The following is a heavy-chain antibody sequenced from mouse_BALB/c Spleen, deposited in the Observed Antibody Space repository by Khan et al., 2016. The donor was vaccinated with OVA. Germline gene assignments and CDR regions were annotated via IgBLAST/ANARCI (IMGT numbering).Heavy chain of an antibody. J-gene: IGHJ1*01. V-gene: IGHV9-1*02. Sequence: QIQLVQSGPELKKPGETVKISCKASGYTFTNYGMNWVKQAPGKGLKWMGWINTYTGEPTYTDDFKGRFAFSLETSASTAYLQINNIKNEDIATYFRARGASYWYFEVLGAGTTVTVSS. CDR1: GYTFTNYG. CDR2: INTYTGEP. CDR3: ARGASYWYFEV.